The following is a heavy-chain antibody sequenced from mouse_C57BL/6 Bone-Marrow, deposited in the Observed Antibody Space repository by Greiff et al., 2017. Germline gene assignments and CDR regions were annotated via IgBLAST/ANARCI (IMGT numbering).Heavy chain of an antibody. D-gene: IGHD1-1*01. CDR3: ASITTVVATGYYAMDY. CDR2: IDPSDSYT. Sequence: VQLQQPGAELVKPGASVKLSCKASGYTFTSYWMQWVKQRPGQGLEWIGEIDPSDSYTNYNQKFKGKATLTVDTSSSTAYMQLSSLTSEDSAVYDCASITTVVATGYYAMDYGGQGTSVTVSS. J-gene: IGHJ4*01. CDR1: GYTFTSYW. V-gene: IGHV1-50*01.